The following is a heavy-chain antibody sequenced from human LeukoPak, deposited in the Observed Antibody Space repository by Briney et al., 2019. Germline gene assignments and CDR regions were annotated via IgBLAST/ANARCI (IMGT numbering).Heavy chain of an antibody. CDR3: AKDLPFFVLPFDP. Sequence: GGSLRLSCAASGFTFSSYGMHWVRQAPGKGLEWVAFIRYDGSNKYYADSVKGRFTISRDNSKNTLYLQMNSLRAEDTAVYYCAKDLPFFVLPFDPWGQGTLVTVSS. CDR2: IRYDGSNK. J-gene: IGHJ5*02. D-gene: IGHD4/OR15-4a*01. V-gene: IGHV3-30*02. CDR1: GFTFSSYG.